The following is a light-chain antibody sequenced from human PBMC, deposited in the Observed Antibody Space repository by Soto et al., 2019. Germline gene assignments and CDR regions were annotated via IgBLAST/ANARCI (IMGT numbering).Light chain of an antibody. CDR3: SSYTTSNTRQIV. J-gene: IGLJ1*01. CDR2: DVS. V-gene: IGLV2-14*03. Sequence: QSALTQPASVSGSPGQSITISCTGTSSDVGGYNYVSWYQHHPGKAPKLIIYDVSNRPTGVSIRFSGSKSDNTASLTISGLQPDDEADYHCSSYTTSNTRQIVCGTGTKLTVL. CDR1: SSDVGGYNY.